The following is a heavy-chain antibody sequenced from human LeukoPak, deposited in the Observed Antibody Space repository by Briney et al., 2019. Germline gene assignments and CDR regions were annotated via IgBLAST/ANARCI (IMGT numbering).Heavy chain of an antibody. D-gene: IGHD2-2*01. V-gene: IGHV3-15*01. CDR2: IKSKTDGGTT. CDR1: GFTFSNAW. J-gene: IGHJ4*02. CDR3: AKDRPLESDIVVVPAAIGY. Sequence: GGSLRLSCAASGFTFSNAWMSWVRQAPGKGLEWVGRIKSKTDGGTTDYAAPVKGRFTISRDNSKNTLYLQMNSLRAEDTAVYYCAKDRPLESDIVVVPAAIGYWGQGTLVTVSS.